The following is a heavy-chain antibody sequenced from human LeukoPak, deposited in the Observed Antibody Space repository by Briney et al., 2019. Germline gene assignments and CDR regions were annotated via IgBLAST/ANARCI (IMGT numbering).Heavy chain of an antibody. Sequence: GGSLRLSCAASGLNVSNYFMSWVRKAPGKGLEWVSVVYNSGDTYHSDSVKGRFTLSRDKSKNTLYLQMNSLRAEDTALYYCTRDPDAWGQGTLVTVAS. CDR1: GLNVSNYF. J-gene: IGHJ5*02. CDR2: VYNSGDT. CDR3: TRDPDA. V-gene: IGHV3-66*01.